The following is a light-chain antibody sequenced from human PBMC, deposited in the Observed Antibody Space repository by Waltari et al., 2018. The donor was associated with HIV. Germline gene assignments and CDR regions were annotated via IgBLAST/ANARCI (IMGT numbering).Light chain of an antibody. CDR3: ASNRLDYTLI. Sequence: QSALTQPASVSGFLGQSINISCTGLSTDSRFYHSFSWYQQHPGKIPRLIIFDINNRPSGVSDHFSGSRSGNSASLTFSGLQSGDEAHYYCASNRLDYTLIFGGGTKLTVL. J-gene: IGLJ2*01. CDR2: DIN. CDR1: STDSRFYHS. V-gene: IGLV2-14*03.